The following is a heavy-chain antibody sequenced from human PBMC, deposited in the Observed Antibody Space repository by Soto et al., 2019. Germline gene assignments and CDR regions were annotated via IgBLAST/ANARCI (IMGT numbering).Heavy chain of an antibody. D-gene: IGHD1-26*01. J-gene: IGHJ4*02. CDR2: ISGSGGSK. V-gene: IGHV3-23*01. CDR1: GVTFSTYD. Sequence: PGGSQRISCAASGVTFSTYDMYWFRQAPGKGLEWVSVISGSGGSKYYADSVKGRFTISRDNSKNTLYLQMNSLRAEDTAVYYCAKDLVGAYGYWGQGTLVTVSS. CDR3: AKDLVGAYGY.